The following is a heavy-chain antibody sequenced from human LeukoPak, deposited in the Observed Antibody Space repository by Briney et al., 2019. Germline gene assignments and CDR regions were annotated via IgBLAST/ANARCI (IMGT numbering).Heavy chain of an antibody. J-gene: IGHJ4*02. Sequence: AGSLTLSCAAYGFTFSGSAIHWVRQASGKGREWVGRIRSKVNNYATEYAASVRGRFTTSREDSKNTAYLQMNSLKTEDTAVLYCARPYAYLGGDFDHWGQGTLVTVSS. CDR2: IRSKVNNYAT. CDR1: GFTFSGSA. D-gene: IGHD5-12*01. CDR3: ARPYAYLGGDFDH. V-gene: IGHV3-73*01.